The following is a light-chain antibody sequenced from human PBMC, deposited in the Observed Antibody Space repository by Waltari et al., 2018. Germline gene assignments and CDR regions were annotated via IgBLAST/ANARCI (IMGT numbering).Light chain of an antibody. J-gene: IGKJ1*01. Sequence: DIQMTQSPPSLSESVGDRVTISCRASQTVSNYLNWFQQKSGKAPKLLIYAASTLQGGVPPRFTGSGAGTDFTLTITSLQPEDFATYYCQQSYSLPPTFGQGTKVEVK. CDR3: QQSYSLPPT. CDR2: AAS. CDR1: QTVSNY. V-gene: IGKV1-39*01.